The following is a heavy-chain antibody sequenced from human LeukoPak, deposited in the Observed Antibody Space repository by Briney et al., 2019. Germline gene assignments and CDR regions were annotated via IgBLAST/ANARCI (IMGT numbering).Heavy chain of an antibody. CDR3: VFDSSGYLSRSLPPYFDS. J-gene: IGHJ4*02. CDR1: GGTFSRYA. D-gene: IGHD3-22*01. Sequence: ASVKVSCKASGGTFSRYAISWVRQAPGQGLEWMGGIIPIFGTAKYAQEFQGRVTLTTDESTSTAYMELSSLRSEDTAVYYCVFDSSGYLSRSLPPYFDSWGQGTLVTVSS. V-gene: IGHV1-69*05. CDR2: IIPIFGTA.